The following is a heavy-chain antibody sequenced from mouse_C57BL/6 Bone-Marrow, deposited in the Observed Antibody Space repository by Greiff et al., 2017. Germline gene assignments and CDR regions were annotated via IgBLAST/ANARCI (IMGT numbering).Heavy chain of an antibody. V-gene: IGHV5-12*01. J-gene: IGHJ1*03. CDR2: ISNGGGST. CDR3: ARPYYGSSYWYFDV. Sequence: EVKVVESGGGLVKPGGSLKLSCAASGFTFSDYYMYWVRQTPEKRLEWVAYISNGGGSTYYPDTVKGRFTISRDNAKNTLYLQMSRLKSEDTAMYYCARPYYGSSYWYFDVWGTGTTVTVSS. CDR1: GFTFSDYY. D-gene: IGHD1-1*01.